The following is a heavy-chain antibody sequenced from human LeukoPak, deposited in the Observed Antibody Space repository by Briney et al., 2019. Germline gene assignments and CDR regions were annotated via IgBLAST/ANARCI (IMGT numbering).Heavy chain of an antibody. V-gene: IGHV1-46*01. CDR2: INPSGGST. D-gene: IGHD3-3*01. J-gene: IGHJ5*02. Sequence: AASVKVSCKASGYTFTSYYMHWVRQAPGQGLEWMGIINPSGGSTSYAQKFQGRVTMTRDMSTSTVYMELSSLRSEDTAVYYCARGNLRFLEWLGSCFDPWGQGTLVTVSS. CDR3: ARGNLRFLEWLGSCFDP. CDR1: GYTFTSYY.